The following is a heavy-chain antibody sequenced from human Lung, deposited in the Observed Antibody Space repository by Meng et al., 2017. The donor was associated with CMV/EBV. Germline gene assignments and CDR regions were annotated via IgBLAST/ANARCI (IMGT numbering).Heavy chain of an antibody. CDR2: ISSSGTYI. Sequence: GEXXTISCAASGFTFSTYSMNWVRQAPGKGLEWVSSISSSGTYIYYIDSVKGRFTISRDNAQNSLYLQMNSLRAEDTAVYYCARDVSPRSSAYFGIYYFYALHVXGQGXTVTVSS. CDR1: GFTFSTYS. V-gene: IGHV3-21*01. J-gene: IGHJ6*02. CDR3: ARDVSPRSSAYFGIYYFYALHV. D-gene: IGHD2/OR15-2a*01.